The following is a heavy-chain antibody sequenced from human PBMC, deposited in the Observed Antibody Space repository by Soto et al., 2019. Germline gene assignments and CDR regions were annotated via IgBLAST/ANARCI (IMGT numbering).Heavy chain of an antibody. Sequence: EVQLVESGGGLVKPGGSLRLSCAASGFTFSDVWMTWVRQAPGKGLEWVGRVKSKTDGGTVDYAAPVKGRFIISRDDSTSTVSLQMDSLKIEDTAVYYCTSPSGGGRTVDYWGQGTRVTVSS. CDR1: GFTFSDVW. D-gene: IGHD3-16*01. J-gene: IGHJ4*02. V-gene: IGHV3-15*01. CDR2: VKSKTDGGTV. CDR3: TSPSGGGRTVDY.